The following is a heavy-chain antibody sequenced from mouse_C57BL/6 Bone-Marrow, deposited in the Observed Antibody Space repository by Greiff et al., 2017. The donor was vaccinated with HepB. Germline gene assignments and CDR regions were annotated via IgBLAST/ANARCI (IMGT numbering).Heavy chain of an antibody. D-gene: IGHD2-4*01. CDR2: IDPENGDT. CDR1: GFNIKDDY. Sequence: EVKLVESGAELVRPGASVKLSCTASGFNIKDDYMHWVKQRPEQGLEWIGWIDPENGDTEYASKFQGKATITADTSSNTAYLQLSSLTSEDTAVYYCTTEGDYDEGGYFDYWGQGTTLTVSS. J-gene: IGHJ2*01. V-gene: IGHV14-4*01. CDR3: TTEGDYDEGGYFDY.